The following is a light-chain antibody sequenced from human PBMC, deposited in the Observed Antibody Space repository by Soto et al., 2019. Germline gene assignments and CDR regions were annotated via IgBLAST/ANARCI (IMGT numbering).Light chain of an antibody. CDR2: DAS. CDR1: QSVSSY. CDR3: QQHSNWPLT. J-gene: IGKJ1*01. Sequence: EIVLTQSPSTLSVYPGERATLSCRASQSVSSYLAWYQQKPGQAPRLLIYDASTRATGIPARFSGSGSGTDFTLTISSLESEDFAVYYCQQHSNWPLTFGQRTKVDVK. V-gene: IGKV3-11*01.